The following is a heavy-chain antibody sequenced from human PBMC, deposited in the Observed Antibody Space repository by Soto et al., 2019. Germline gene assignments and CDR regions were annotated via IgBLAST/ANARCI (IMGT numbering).Heavy chain of an antibody. CDR3: AKDEGVGGTLGLFDY. J-gene: IGHJ4*02. CDR1: GFYFTYYA. Sequence: QVQLVESGGGAVQPGESLRLSCVASGFYFTYYAMHWVRQAPGKGLESVAVMSSDGSKIHHTDSVKGRFTISRDNSKNTLYLQMNSLRKEDTAVCFCAKDEGVGGTLGLFDYWGQGTLVSVSS. D-gene: IGHD1-26*01. CDR2: MSSDGSKI. V-gene: IGHV3-30*18.